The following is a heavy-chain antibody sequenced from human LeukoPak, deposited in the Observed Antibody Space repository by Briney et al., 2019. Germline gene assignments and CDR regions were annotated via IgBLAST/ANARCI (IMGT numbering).Heavy chain of an antibody. CDR3: ARPATYSSGPGF. V-gene: IGHV3-74*01. CDR2: TNSDGSDT. J-gene: IGHJ4*02. CDR1: GFTFSSYW. D-gene: IGHD6-19*01. Sequence: GGSLRLSCAASGFTFSSYWMHWVRQAPGKGLVWVSRTNSDGSDTTYADSVKGRFTISRDNAKDTLYLQMNSLRAEDTAVYYCARPATYSSGPGFWGQGTVVTVSS.